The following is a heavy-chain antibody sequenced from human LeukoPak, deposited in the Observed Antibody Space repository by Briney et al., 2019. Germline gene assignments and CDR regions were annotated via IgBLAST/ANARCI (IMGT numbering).Heavy chain of an antibody. J-gene: IGHJ4*02. D-gene: IGHD3-22*01. CDR1: GGSISSYY. CDR3: ARTYYDSSGYYYPYYFDY. Sequence: SETLSLTCSVSGGSISSYYWSWIRQPPVKGLEWIGYIYYSGSTNYNPSLKSRVTISVDTSKNQFSLKLSSVTAADTAVYYCARTYYDSSGYYYPYYFDYWGQGTLVTVSS. CDR2: IYYSGST. V-gene: IGHV4-59*01.